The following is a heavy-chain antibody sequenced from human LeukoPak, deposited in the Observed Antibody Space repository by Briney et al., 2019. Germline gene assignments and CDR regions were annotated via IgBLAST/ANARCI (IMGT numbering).Heavy chain of an antibody. CDR1: GGSISSYY. CDR2: IYYSGST. J-gene: IGHJ6*03. D-gene: IGHD5-24*01. V-gene: IGHV4-59*01. CDR3: ARVRDGYKNYYYYMDV. Sequence: SETLSLTCTVSGGSISSYYWSWIRQPPGKGLEWIGYIYYSGSTNYSPSLKSRVTISVDTSKNQFSLKLSSVTAADTAVYYCARVRDGYKNYYYYMDVWGKGTTVTVSS.